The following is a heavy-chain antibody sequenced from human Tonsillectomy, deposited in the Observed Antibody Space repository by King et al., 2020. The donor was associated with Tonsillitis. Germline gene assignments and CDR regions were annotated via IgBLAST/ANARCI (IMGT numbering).Heavy chain of an antibody. CDR1: GYTFTSYG. V-gene: IGHV1-18*04. CDR3: ARDHYDILTGFYTGSDY. J-gene: IGHJ4*02. Sequence: VQLVESGAEVKKPGASVKVSCKASGYTFTSYGISWVRQAPGQGLEWMGWISAYNGNTNYAQTLQGRVTMTTDTSTSTAYMELRSLRSDDTAVYYCARDHYDILTGFYTGSDYWGQGTLVTVSS. D-gene: IGHD3-9*01. CDR2: ISAYNGNT.